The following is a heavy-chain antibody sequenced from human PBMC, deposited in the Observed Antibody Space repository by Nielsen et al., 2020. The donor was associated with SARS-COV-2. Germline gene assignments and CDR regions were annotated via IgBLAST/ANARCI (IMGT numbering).Heavy chain of an antibody. V-gene: IGHV3-11*04. Sequence: WIRQPPGKALEWLSYIGGNGRNIFYADSVKGRFTISRDNAKNSLYLQMNSLRAEDTAVYYCARDSEEGGIVVVVAATLPFDYWGQGTLVTVSS. CDR3: ARDSEEGGIVVVVAATLPFDY. J-gene: IGHJ4*02. D-gene: IGHD2-15*01. CDR2: IGGNGRNI.